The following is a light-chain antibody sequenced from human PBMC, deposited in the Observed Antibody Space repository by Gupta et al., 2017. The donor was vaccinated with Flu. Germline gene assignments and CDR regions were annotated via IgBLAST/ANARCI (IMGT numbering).Light chain of an antibody. CDR2: DAS. CDR3: QQSYSYPLT. CDR1: QGISSS. Sequence: DIQSTQSPSFLSASVGDRVTITCRASQGISSSLTWYQQKPGKAPNLLIYDASTLQSGVPSRFSGSGSGTEFTLTIISLQPEDFATYYCQQSYSYPLTFGQGTRVEIK. J-gene: IGKJ5*01. V-gene: IGKV1-9*01.